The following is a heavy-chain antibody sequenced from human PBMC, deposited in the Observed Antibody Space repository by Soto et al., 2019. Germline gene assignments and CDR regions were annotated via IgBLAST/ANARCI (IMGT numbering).Heavy chain of an antibody. CDR1: GGIFSNFG. CDR2: IVPVYGAV. V-gene: IGHV1-69*18. D-gene: IGHD3-22*01. CDR3: AKDGGGYP. J-gene: IGHJ5*02. Sequence: HAQLVQSGAELRRPGSSVKVSCKASGGIFSNFGFSWVRQAPGQGLGWMGTIVPVYGAVHCAHQFQGSVTITADESTTTTFMEMSGLRSEDTAVYYCAKDGGGYPWGQGTLVTVSS.